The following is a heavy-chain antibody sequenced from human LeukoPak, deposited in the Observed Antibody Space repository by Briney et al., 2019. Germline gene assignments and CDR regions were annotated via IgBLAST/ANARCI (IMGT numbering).Heavy chain of an antibody. V-gene: IGHV1-18*01. CDR1: GYTFTSYG. Sequence: ASVKVSCKDSGYTFTSYGISWVRQAPGQGLEWMGWISAYNGNSNYAQKLQGRVTMTTDTSASTAYMELRSLRSDDTAVYYCARVADILTPITYYYYYGMDVWGQGTTVTVSS. D-gene: IGHD3-9*01. CDR3: ARVADILTPITYYYYYGMDV. J-gene: IGHJ6*02. CDR2: ISAYNGNS.